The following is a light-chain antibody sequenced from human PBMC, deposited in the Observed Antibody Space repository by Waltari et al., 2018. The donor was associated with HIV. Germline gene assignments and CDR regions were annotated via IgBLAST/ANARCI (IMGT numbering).Light chain of an antibody. Sequence: QTVVTQEPSFSVSPGGTVALTCGLSSGSVSTNYYPSWYQQTPGQAPRPLIYSTNTRSSGVPDRFSGSILGNKAALTITGAQAYDESDYYCVLYMGSGIWVFGGGTKLTVL. CDR1: SGSVSTNYY. V-gene: IGLV8-61*01. J-gene: IGLJ3*02. CDR2: STN. CDR3: VLYMGSGIWV.